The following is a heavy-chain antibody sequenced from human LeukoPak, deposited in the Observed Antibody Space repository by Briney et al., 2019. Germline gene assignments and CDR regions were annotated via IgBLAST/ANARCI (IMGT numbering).Heavy chain of an antibody. CDR3: ASSRDLYLDAFTSYWYFDV. Sequence: SETLSLTCAVYGASFRAYYWSWIRQAPGKGLEWIGEINGSGHGRYNASLKSRVTMSVDTSKNQLSLKLKSVTAADTAVYYCASSRDLYLDAFTSYWYFDVWGRGSLVTVSS. D-gene: IGHD3-16*01. CDR1: GASFRAYY. J-gene: IGHJ2*01. CDR2: INGSGHG. V-gene: IGHV4-34*01.